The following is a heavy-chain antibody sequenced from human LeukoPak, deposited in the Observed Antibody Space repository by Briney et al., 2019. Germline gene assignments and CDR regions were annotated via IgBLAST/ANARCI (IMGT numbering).Heavy chain of an antibody. V-gene: IGHV3-21*01. CDR1: GFTFSNAW. J-gene: IGHJ4*02. Sequence: GGSLRLSCAASGFTFSNAWMSWVRQAPGKGLEWVSSISSSSSYIYYADSVKGRFTISRDNAKNSLYLQMNSLRAEDTAVYYCARASEDIVVVVAATTFDYWGQGTLVTVSS. CDR2: ISSSSSYI. CDR3: ARASEDIVVVVAATTFDY. D-gene: IGHD2-15*01.